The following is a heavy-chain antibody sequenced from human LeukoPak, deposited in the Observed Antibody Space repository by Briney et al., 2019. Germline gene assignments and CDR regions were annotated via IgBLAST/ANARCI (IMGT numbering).Heavy chain of an antibody. Sequence: SETLSLTCTVSGASISTSSYYWAWIRQPPGKGLEWIGTIYYIGSTFYNPSLKSRVTISVDTSRNQFSLKLNSVTAADTAVYYCARRPRGYFDYWGQGTLVTVSS. CDR2: IYYIGST. CDR3: ARRPRGYFDY. J-gene: IGHJ4*02. V-gene: IGHV4-39*01. D-gene: IGHD1-26*01. CDR1: GASISTSSYY.